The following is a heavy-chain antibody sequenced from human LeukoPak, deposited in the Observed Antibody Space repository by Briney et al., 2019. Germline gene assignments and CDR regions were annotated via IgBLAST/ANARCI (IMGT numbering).Heavy chain of an antibody. CDR1: GGSFSGYY. CDR3: AKGSEAVLFTRDHYMDV. J-gene: IGHJ6*03. CDR2: INHSGST. Sequence: SETLSLTCAVYGGSFSGYYWSWIRQPPGKGLEWIGEINHSGSTNYNPSLKSRVTISVDTSKNQFSLKLSSVTAADTAVYFCAKGSEAVLFTRDHYMDVWGKGTTVTISS. D-gene: IGHD6-19*01. V-gene: IGHV4-34*01.